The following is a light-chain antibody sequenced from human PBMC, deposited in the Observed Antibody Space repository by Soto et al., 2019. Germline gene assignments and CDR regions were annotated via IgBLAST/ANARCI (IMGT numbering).Light chain of an antibody. J-gene: IGLJ2*01. Sequence: QSALTQPASVSGSPGRSVTISCTGTSSDVGDFNYVSWYQHLPGRAPKLIIYDVTNRPSGISYRFSASKSGRTASLTISGLQAEDAAYYSGSAYSSSTTHVVFGGGTTLTVL. V-gene: IGLV2-14*03. CDR3: SAYSSSTTHVV. CDR1: SSDVGDFNY. CDR2: DVT.